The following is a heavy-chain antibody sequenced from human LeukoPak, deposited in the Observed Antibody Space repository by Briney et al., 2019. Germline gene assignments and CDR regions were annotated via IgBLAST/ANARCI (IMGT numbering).Heavy chain of an antibody. CDR2: MNPNSGNR. CDR1: GYTFTNSD. Sequence: GASVKVSCKASGYTFTNSDINWLRQATGQGLEWMGWMNPNSGNRGNAQKFQGRVTMTMNTSISTAYMELSRLRSDDTAVYYCARDYGDYFYWGQGTLVTVSS. V-gene: IGHV1-8*01. J-gene: IGHJ4*02. D-gene: IGHD4-17*01. CDR3: ARDYGDYFY.